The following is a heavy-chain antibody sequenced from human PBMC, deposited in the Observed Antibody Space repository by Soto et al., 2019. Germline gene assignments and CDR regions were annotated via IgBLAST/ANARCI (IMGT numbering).Heavy chain of an antibody. CDR3: ARGGDPDY. CDR1: GVNFSTHW. D-gene: IGHD2-21*02. CDR2: LQTDGSHP. Sequence: GGSLSLSSAASGVNFSTHWMHWVRQGPGKGLMWVSRLQTDGSHPDYADSVKGRFTISRDNAKNTLYLQMNNLRAEDTAVYYCARGGDPDYWGQGTLVTVSS. J-gene: IGHJ4*02. V-gene: IGHV3-74*01.